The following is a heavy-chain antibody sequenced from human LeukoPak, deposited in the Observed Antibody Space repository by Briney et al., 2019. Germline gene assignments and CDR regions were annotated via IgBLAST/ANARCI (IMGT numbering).Heavy chain of an antibody. CDR2: IIPILGIA. Sequence: EASVKVSCKASGGTFSSYTISWVRQAPGQGLEWMGRIIPILGIANYAQKLQGRVTMTTDTSTSTAYMELRSLRSDDTAVYYCAREEVRRAVAGYFDYWGQGTLVTVSS. D-gene: IGHD6-19*01. J-gene: IGHJ4*02. CDR3: AREEVRRAVAGYFDY. CDR1: GGTFSSYT. V-gene: IGHV1-69*04.